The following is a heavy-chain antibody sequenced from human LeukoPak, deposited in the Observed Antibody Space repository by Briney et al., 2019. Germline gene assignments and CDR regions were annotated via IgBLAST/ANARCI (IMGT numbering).Heavy chain of an antibody. CDR3: ATEGSLRYFDWFR. V-gene: IGHV1-18*01. D-gene: IGHD3-9*01. CDR1: GSTFASYG. J-gene: IGHJ4*02. CDR2: ISVYTANT. Sequence: ASVKLSCKASGSTFASYGISLVRQAPGPGLEWMGWISVYTANTNYAQNLQGRVTMTTDTSTSTAYMELKSLRSDDTAVYYCATEGSLRYFDWFRWGQGTLVTVSS.